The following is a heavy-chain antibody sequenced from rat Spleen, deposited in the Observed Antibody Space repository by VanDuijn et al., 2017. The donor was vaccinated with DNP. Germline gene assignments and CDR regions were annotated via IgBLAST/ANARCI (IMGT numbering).Heavy chain of an antibody. Sequence: QVQLKESGPGLVQPSETLSLTCTVSGFSLTIYSVSWVRQPSGKRPEWMGRVWYDGDTALNSALKSRLSISRDTSKNQVFLNMNSLQTDDTGTYYCIRDGGGNWFAHWGQGTLVTVST. CDR1: GFSLTIYS. V-gene: IGHV2-63*01. CDR2: VWYDGDT. CDR3: IRDGGGNWFAH. J-gene: IGHJ3*01.